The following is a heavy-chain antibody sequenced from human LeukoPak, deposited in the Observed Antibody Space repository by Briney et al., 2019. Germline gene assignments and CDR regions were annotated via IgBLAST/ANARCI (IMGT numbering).Heavy chain of an antibody. Sequence: GGSLRLSCAASGFTFSSYAMHWVRQAPGKGLEWVAVISYDGSNKYYADSMMGRFTISRDNSKNTLYLQMNSLRPEDTAVYYCAKDPGSGIAVSGAVFDYWGQGTLVTVSS. CDR2: ISYDGSNK. D-gene: IGHD6-19*01. CDR1: GFTFSSYA. J-gene: IGHJ4*02. V-gene: IGHV3-30-3*01. CDR3: AKDPGSGIAVSGAVFDY.